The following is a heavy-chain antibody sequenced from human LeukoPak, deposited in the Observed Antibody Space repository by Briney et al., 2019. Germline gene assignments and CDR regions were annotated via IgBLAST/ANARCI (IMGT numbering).Heavy chain of an antibody. D-gene: IGHD6-19*01. CDR3: ARDHLSSGSSPDYYYYYYMDV. Sequence: GGSLRLSCAASGFTFSSYWMHWVRQAPGKGLVWVSRINSDGSSTSYADSVKGRLTISRDNAKNTLYLQMNSLRAEDTAVYYCARDHLSSGSSPDYYYYYYMDVWGQGSLVTVSS. CDR2: INSDGSST. J-gene: IGHJ6*03. V-gene: IGHV3-74*01. CDR1: GFTFSSYW.